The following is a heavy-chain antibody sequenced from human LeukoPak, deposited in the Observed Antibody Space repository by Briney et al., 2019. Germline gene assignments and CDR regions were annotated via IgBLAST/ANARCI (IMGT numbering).Heavy chain of an antibody. Sequence: PGGSLRLSCAAYAFTFSDNYMSWLRQAPGKGLEWLSYIRGSGRTIFYAVYVKGTLTISTDNARNYLYLEINSLRAEDTAVYYCAREVQSNGELRDFDWVPYGMDVWGQGTTVTVSS. CDR3: AREVQSNGELRDFDWVPYGMDV. CDR2: IRGSGRTI. J-gene: IGHJ6*02. CDR1: AFTFSDNY. V-gene: IGHV3-11*01. D-gene: IGHD3-9*01.